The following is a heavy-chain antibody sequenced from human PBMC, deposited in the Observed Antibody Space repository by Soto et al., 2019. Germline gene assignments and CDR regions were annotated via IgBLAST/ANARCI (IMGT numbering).Heavy chain of an antibody. CDR1: GGTFSSYA. CDR2: IIPIFGTA. CDR3: ARIMGHGYGGNQPYYGMDV. Sequence: AASVKVSCKASGGTFSSYAISWVRQAPGQGLEWMGGIIPIFGTANYAQKFQGRVTITADESTSTAYMELSSLRSEDTAVYYCARIMGHGYGGNQPYYGMDVWGQGTTVTVSS. J-gene: IGHJ6*02. V-gene: IGHV1-69*13. D-gene: IGHD4-17*01.